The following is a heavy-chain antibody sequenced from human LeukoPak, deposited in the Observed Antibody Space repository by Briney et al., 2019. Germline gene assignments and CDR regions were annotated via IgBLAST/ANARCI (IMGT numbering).Heavy chain of an antibody. CDR3: AKGKGVPGIAAAGYFDY. CDR1: GFTFSSYG. V-gene: IGHV3-30*18. Sequence: GGSLRLSCAASGFTFSSYGMHWVRQAPGKGLEWVAVISYDGSNKYYADSVKGRFTISRDNSKNTLYLQMNSLRAEDTAVYYCAKGKGVPGIAAAGYFDYWGQGTLVTVSS. D-gene: IGHD6-13*01. CDR2: ISYDGSNK. J-gene: IGHJ4*02.